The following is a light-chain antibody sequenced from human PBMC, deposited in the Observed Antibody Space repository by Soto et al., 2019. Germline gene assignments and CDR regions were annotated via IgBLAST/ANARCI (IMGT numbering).Light chain of an antibody. CDR2: DVG. CDR3: SSHAGNNNPFV. J-gene: IGLJ1*01. V-gene: IGLV2-8*01. CDR1: SSDVGGYNY. Sequence: QSALTQPPSASGSPGQSVTISCTGTSSDVGGYNYVSWYQQHPGKAPKVMIYDVGKRPSGVPDRFSGSKSGNTASLTVSGLQAEDEADYYCSSHAGNNNPFVFGTGTKLTVL.